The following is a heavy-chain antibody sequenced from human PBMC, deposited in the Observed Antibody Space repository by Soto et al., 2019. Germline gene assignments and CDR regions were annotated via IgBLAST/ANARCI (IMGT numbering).Heavy chain of an antibody. V-gene: IGHV1-3*05. D-gene: IGHD1-26*01. CDR1: GYPFTKYT. J-gene: IGHJ1*01. Sequence: QFQLVQSGAEETKTVASVKVSCKASGYPFTKYTIHWMRQAPGQSLEWMGWINAGNGDTEYSQKFQGRVTITRATSANTAYMDLSSLESEDTALYYCARPKSGSYDEYFQYWGQDPQVTVFS. CDR2: INAGNGDT. CDR3: ARPKSGSYDEYFQY.